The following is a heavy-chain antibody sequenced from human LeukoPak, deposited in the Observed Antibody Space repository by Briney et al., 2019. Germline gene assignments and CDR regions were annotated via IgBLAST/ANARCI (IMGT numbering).Heavy chain of an antibody. Sequence: PGGSLRLSCAASGFTVSSNYMSWVRQAAGKGLGWVSVIYSGGSTYYADSVKGRFSISRDNSKNTLHLQMNSLRVEDTAVYYCARDFCSAGSCYPDNWGQGTLVTVSS. CDR2: IYSGGST. V-gene: IGHV3-66*01. J-gene: IGHJ4*02. D-gene: IGHD2-15*01. CDR3: ARDFCSAGSCYPDN. CDR1: GFTVSSNY.